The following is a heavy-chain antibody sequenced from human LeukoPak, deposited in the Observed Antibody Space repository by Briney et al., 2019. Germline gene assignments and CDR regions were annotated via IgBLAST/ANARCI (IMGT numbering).Heavy chain of an antibody. Sequence: PSETLSLTCTVSGGSISGYYWSWIRQPAGKGLEWIGRISGSGSADYNPSLKSRVTMSVDKSKNQFSLKLSSVTAAYTAVYYCARGSSWYEVRFDYWGQGTLVTVSS. CDR2: ISGSGSA. V-gene: IGHV4-4*07. D-gene: IGHD6-13*01. J-gene: IGHJ4*02. CDR3: ARGSSWYEVRFDY. CDR1: GGSISGYY.